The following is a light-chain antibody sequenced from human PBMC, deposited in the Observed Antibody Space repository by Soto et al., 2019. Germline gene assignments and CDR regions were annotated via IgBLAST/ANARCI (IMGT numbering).Light chain of an antibody. CDR2: SNN. Sequence: QSVLTQPPSASGTPGQRVTISCSGSSSNIGSNTVNWYQQLPGPAPKLLIYSNNQRPSGVPDRFSGSKSGTSASLAISGLQSEDGADYYCAAWDDSLNGVVFGGGTKLTVL. V-gene: IGLV1-44*01. CDR3: AAWDDSLNGVV. J-gene: IGLJ2*01. CDR1: SSNIGSNT.